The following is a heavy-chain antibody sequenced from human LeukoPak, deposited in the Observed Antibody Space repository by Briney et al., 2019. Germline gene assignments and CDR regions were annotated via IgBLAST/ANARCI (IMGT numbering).Heavy chain of an antibody. CDR3: ARDGAVLTGYYDY. V-gene: IGHV3-66*01. CDR1: GFTVGGNY. D-gene: IGHD3-9*01. Sequence: GGSRGFSWPASGFTVGGNYWGWVGRAPGRGREGVSSIYSGGSTYYADSVTGRFTISRDNSKNTLYLQMNSLRAEDTAVYYCARDGAVLTGYYDYWGQGTLVTVSS. J-gene: IGHJ4*02. CDR2: IYSGGST.